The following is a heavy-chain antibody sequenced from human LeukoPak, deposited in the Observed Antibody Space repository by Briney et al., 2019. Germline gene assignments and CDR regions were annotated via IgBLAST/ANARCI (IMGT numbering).Heavy chain of an antibody. V-gene: IGHV4-61*02. Sequence: PSETLSLTCTVSGGSISSGSYYWSWIRQPAGKGLEWIGRIYTSGSTNYNPSLKSRVTISVDTSKNQFSLKLSSVTAADTAGYYYSRDRGYYDSSGYYAYYFDYWGQGTLGTVSS. CDR1: GGSISSGSYY. CDR3: SRDRGYYDSSGYYAYYFDY. CDR2: IYTSGST. J-gene: IGHJ4*02. D-gene: IGHD3-22*01.